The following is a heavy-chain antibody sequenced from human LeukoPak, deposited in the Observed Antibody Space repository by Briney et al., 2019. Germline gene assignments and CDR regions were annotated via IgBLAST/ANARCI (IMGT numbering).Heavy chain of an antibody. CDR3: ARVKRSGNTGWDFDY. CDR1: GGSISSYY. Sequence: SETPSLTCTVSGGSISSYYWGWIRQPPGKGLQWIGHVYYSGSTTYNPSLKSRVTISVDTSKNQFSLRLTSVNAPDTAVYYCARVKRSGNTGWDFDYWGQGILVTVST. CDR2: VYYSGST. V-gene: IGHV4-59*01. D-gene: IGHD3-9*01. J-gene: IGHJ4*02.